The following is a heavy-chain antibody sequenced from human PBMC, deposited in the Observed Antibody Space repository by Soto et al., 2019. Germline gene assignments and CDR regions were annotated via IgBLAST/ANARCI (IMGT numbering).Heavy chain of an antibody. J-gene: IGHJ6*02. CDR3: ARESVGAVAGTYVMDV. CDR1: GGSISSSYY. CDR2: IYYSGST. Sequence: PSETLSLTCTVSGGSISSSYYWSWIRQPPGKGLEWIGYIYYSGSTNYNPSLKSRVTISVDTSKNQFSLKLSSVTAADTAVYYCARESVGAVAGTYVMDVWGQGTTVTVSS. D-gene: IGHD6-19*01. V-gene: IGHV4-61*01.